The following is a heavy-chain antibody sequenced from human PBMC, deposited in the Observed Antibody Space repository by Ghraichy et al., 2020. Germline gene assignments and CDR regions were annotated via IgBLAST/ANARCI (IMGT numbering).Heavy chain of an antibody. D-gene: IGHD1-26*01. CDR1: GFTFSSYT. V-gene: IGHV3-21*01. J-gene: IGHJ4*02. Sequence: GGSLRLSCAASGFTFSSYTMNWVRQAPGKGLEWVSSISSSSSYIYYANSMKGRFTISRDNAKNSLYLQMNSLRAEDTAVYYCARVFSRGELLTSYYENDYWGQGTLVTVSS. CDR2: ISSSSSYI. CDR3: ARVFSRGELLTSYYENDY.